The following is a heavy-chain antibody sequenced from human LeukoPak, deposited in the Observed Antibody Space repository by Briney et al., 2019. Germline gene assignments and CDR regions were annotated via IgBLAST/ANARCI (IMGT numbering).Heavy chain of an antibody. V-gene: IGHV3-7*01. D-gene: IGHD6-13*01. J-gene: IGHJ3*02. CDR2: INKDGSEK. Sequence: GGSLRLSCAASGFTFSNYWLAWVRQAPGKGLEWVANINKDGSEKYYVDSVKVRFTISRDNGKDSLYLQMNSLRAEDTAVYYCARGGSSWDFAFDIWGQGTMVTVSS. CDR1: GFTFSNYW. CDR3: ARGGSSWDFAFDI.